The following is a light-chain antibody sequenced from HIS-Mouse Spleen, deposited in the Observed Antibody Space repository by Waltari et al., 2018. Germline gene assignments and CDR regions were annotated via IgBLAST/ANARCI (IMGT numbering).Light chain of an antibody. CDR1: NIGSKN. CDR3: QVWDSSTAV. Sequence: SYELTQPLSVSVALGQTARITCGGNNIGSKNVHWYQQKPGQAPVRVIYRDSNRPSGIPERSSGSNSGNTATLTISRAQAGDEADYYCQVWDSSTAVFGGGTKLTVL. CDR2: RDS. V-gene: IGLV3-9*01. J-gene: IGLJ2*01.